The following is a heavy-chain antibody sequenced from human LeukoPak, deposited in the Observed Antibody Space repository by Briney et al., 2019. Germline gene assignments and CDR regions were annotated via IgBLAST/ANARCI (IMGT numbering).Heavy chain of an antibody. V-gene: IGHV4-39*01. CDR1: GGSVSSSRYY. J-gene: IGHJ4*02. D-gene: IGHD4-11*01. Sequence: SETLSLTCPVSGGSVSSSRYYWGWIRQPPGKGLEWIGSIYYSGSTYCNPSLKSRVTISVDTSKNQFSLKLSSVTAADTAVYYCANAVTTDYSNYGGAFDYWGQGTLVTVSS. CDR3: ANAVTTDYSNYGGAFDY. CDR2: IYYSGST.